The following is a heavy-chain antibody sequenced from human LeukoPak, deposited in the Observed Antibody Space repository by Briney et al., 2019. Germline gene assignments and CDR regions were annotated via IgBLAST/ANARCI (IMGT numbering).Heavy chain of an antibody. CDR2: ISGSGGAT. CDR3: AKDARPNNYGFRYIDY. J-gene: IGHJ4*02. V-gene: IGHV3-23*01. Sequence: GGSLRLSCAASGFTFRSYAMSWVRQAPGKGLEWVSTISGSGGATYYADSVKGRFTISRDNSRNTLYVQMNSLRAEDTAVYYCAKDARPNNYGFRYIDYWGQGTLVTVSS. D-gene: IGHD5-18*01. CDR1: GFTFRSYA.